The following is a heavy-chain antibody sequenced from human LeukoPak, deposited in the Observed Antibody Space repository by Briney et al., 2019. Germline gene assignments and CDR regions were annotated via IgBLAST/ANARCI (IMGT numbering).Heavy chain of an antibody. Sequence: PGGSLRLSCAASGFTFSTYWMHWVRQAPGKGLVWVSRISGDGSDTRYADSVKGRFTISRDNAKNTLYLQLDGLRAEDTAVYCCTKDFDWGSGHWGQGTLVTVSS. CDR1: GFTFSTYW. D-gene: IGHD7-27*01. V-gene: IGHV3-74*01. J-gene: IGHJ4*02. CDR2: ISGDGSDT. CDR3: TKDFDWGSGH.